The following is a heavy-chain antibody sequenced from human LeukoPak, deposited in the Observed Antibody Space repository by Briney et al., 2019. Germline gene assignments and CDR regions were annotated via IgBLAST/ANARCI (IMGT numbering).Heavy chain of an antibody. D-gene: IGHD1-26*01. CDR3: ASDVGAFDY. V-gene: IGHV4-39*07. J-gene: IGHJ4*02. CDR2: IYYSGST. CDR1: GGSISSSSYY. Sequence: PSETLSLTCTVSGGSISSSSYYWGWIRQPPGKGLEWIGSIYYSGSTYYNPSLKSRVTISVDTSKNQFSPKLSSVTAADTAVYYCASDVGAFDYWGQGTLVTVSS.